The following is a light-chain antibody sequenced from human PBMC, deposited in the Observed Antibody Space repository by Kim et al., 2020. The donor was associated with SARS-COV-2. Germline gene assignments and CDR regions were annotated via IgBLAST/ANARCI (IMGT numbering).Light chain of an antibody. Sequence: ASEADKVTITGRASQDISSWLAWYKQKPGKAPKLLIHTAFSLQSGVPSRFRGSGSGTEFTLTITSLQPEDFATYDCQQGNSFPLTFGGGTKLEIK. CDR1: QDISSW. V-gene: IGKV1-12*01. CDR2: TAF. J-gene: IGKJ4*01. CDR3: QQGNSFPLT.